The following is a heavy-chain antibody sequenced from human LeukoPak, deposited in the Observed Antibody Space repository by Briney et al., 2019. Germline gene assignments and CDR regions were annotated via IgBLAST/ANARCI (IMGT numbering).Heavy chain of an antibody. D-gene: IGHD2-2*01. CDR1: GFTFDDYV. CDR2: INWNGGNT. Sequence: GGSLRLSCAASGFTFDDYVMSWVRQAPGKGLEWVSGINWNGGNTGYADSVKGRFTISRDNAKNSLYLQMNSLRAEDTALYYCARRGDDHCSSISCYNFDYWGQGTLVTVSS. J-gene: IGHJ4*02. CDR3: ARRGDDHCSSISCYNFDY. V-gene: IGHV3-20*04.